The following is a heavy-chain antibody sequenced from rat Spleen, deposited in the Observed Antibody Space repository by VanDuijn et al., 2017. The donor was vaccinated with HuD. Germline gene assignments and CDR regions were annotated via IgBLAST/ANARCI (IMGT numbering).Heavy chain of an antibody. J-gene: IGHJ1*01. V-gene: IGHV5-22*01. Sequence: EVQLVESGGGLVQPGRSMKLSCAASGFTFSHYDMAWVRQAPKKGLEWVAFISYDGSSTYYRDSVKGRFTISRDDVRSTLYLQMDSLRSEDTASYYCTRAGFLRDWYFDFWGPRTMVTVSS. D-gene: IGHD2-2*01. CDR1: GFTFSHYD. CDR3: TRAGFLRDWYFDF. CDR2: ISYDGSST.